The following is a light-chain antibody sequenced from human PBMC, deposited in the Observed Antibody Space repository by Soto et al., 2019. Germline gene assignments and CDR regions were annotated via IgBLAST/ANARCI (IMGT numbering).Light chain of an antibody. CDR3: QHSSSAPYT. V-gene: IGKV3-20*01. Sequence: EVVLTQSPGTLSLSPGEIATLSCRASQSVSNFYLAWYQQKPGQSPRLLMYGASNRATGIPDRFSGIGSGTDCTRTISTLEPEDFGVYDCQHSSSAPYTFGQGSKLVIK. CDR2: GAS. CDR1: QSVSNFY. J-gene: IGKJ2*01.